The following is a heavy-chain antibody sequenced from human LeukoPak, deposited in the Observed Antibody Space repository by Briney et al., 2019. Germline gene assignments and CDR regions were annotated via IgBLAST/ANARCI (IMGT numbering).Heavy chain of an antibody. J-gene: IGHJ3*02. Sequence: GESLRISCKGSGYSFTNYWITWVRQMPGKGLEWMGRIDPSDSYTNYSPSFQGHVTISADKSISTAYLQWSSLKASDTAMYYCARLYCTSTSCYAFDIWGQGTMVTVSS. CDR2: IDPSDSYT. D-gene: IGHD2-2*01. CDR3: ARLYCTSTSCYAFDI. CDR1: GYSFTNYW. V-gene: IGHV5-10-1*01.